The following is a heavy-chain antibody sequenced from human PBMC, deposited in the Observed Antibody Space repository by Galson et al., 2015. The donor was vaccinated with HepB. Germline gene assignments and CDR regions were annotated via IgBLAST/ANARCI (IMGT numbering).Heavy chain of an antibody. CDR3: ARDHSTYYDSSGVYYFDY. CDR2: ISSSSSYI. CDR1: GFTFSSYS. J-gene: IGHJ4*02. Sequence: SLRLSCAASGFTFSSYSMNWVRQAPGKGLEWVSSISSSSSYIYYADSVKGRFTISRDNAKNSLYLQMNSLRAEDTAVYYCARDHSTYYDSSGVYYFDYWGQGTLDTVSS. D-gene: IGHD3-22*01. V-gene: IGHV3-21*01.